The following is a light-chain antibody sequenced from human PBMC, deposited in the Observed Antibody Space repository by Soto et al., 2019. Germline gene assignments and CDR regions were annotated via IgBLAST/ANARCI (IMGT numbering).Light chain of an antibody. Sequence: QSVLTQPASVSGSPGQSITISCTGTSSDVGGYNYVSWYQQHPGKAPKLMIYDVSNRPSGVSNRFSGSKSGNTASLTISGLQAEDEADYYCSSYTSSSFSGVFGGGTKLTVL. CDR3: SSYTSSSFSGV. CDR2: DVS. CDR1: SSDVGGYNY. V-gene: IGLV2-14*01. J-gene: IGLJ2*01.